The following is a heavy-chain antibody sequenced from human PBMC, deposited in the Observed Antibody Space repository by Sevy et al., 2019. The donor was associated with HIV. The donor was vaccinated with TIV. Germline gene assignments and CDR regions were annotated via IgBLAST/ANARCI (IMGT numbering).Heavy chain of an antibody. V-gene: IGHV4-39*01. CDR1: GGSISSSSYY. CDR3: ARLTATALGLAYYFDY. J-gene: IGHJ4*02. CDR2: MYYSGST. D-gene: IGHD3-16*01. Sequence: SETLSLTCTVSGGSISSSSYYWGWIRQPPGKGLECIGSMYYSGSTYYNPSLKSRVTISVDTSKNQFSLKLSSVTAADTAVYYCARLTATALGLAYYFDYWVQGTLVTVSS.